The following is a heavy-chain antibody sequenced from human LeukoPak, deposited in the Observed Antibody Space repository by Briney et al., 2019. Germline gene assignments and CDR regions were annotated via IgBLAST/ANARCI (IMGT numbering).Heavy chain of an antibody. CDR3: ARGGWSGHPNYYYYGMDV. D-gene: IGHD3-3*01. CDR1: GFTFSSYD. Sequence: GGSLRLSCAVSGFTFSSYDMHWVRRATGKGLEWVSAIGTAGDTYYPGSVKGRFASARENAKNSLYLQMNSLRAGDTAVYYCARGGWSGHPNYYYYGMDVWGQGATVTVSS. CDR2: IGTAGDT. J-gene: IGHJ6*02. V-gene: IGHV3-13*01.